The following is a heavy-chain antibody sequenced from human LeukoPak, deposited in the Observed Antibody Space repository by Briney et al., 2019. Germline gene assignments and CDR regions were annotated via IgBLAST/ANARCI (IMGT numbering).Heavy chain of an antibody. D-gene: IGHD2-2*01. CDR1: GGSINNYY. J-gene: IGHJ6*02. Sequence: SETLSLTCTVSGGSINNYYWSWIRQPAGKGLEWIGRIYTRGSTNYNPSLKSRVTMSVDTSKNQFSLKLSSVTAADTAVYYCARGRVVPAAILYYYYGMDVWGQGTTVTVSS. CDR3: ARGRVVPAAILYYYYGMDV. CDR2: IYTRGST. V-gene: IGHV4-4*07.